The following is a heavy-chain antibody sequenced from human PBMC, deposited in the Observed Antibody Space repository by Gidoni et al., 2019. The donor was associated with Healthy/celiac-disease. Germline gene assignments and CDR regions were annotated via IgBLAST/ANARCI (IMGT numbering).Heavy chain of an antibody. V-gene: IGHV4-39*01. CDR3: ARQERAPGYSSSWYG. Sequence: QLQLQESRPGLVKPSETLSLPCTLSGGSLSSSSYYWGWIRQPPGKGLEWIGSIYYSGSTYYNPSLKSRVTISVDTSKNQFSLKLSSVTAADTAVYYCARQERAPGYSSSWYGWGQGTLVTVSS. D-gene: IGHD6-13*01. CDR1: GGSLSSSSYY. J-gene: IGHJ4*02. CDR2: IYYSGST.